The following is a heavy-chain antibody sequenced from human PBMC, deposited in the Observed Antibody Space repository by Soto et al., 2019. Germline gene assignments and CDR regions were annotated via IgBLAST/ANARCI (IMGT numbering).Heavy chain of an antibody. D-gene: IGHD2-8*01. J-gene: IGHJ4*02. Sequence: EVQLLESGGGLVQPGGSLRLSCVVSRFSFSSYEMSWVRQAAGKGLEWVSRVSLTGDRTNYAGSVKGRFTVSRDNFKNTLYLEMDSLRPEDTAIYYCARGGGYCTPTSCAIDSWGRGTPVTVSS. CDR1: RFSFSSYE. CDR2: VSLTGDRT. V-gene: IGHV3-23*01. CDR3: ARGGGYCTPTSCAIDS.